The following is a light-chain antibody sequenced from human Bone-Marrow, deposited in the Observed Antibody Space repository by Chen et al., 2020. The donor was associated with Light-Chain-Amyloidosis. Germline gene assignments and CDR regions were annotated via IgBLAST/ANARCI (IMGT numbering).Light chain of an antibody. CDR1: QSVSSY. J-gene: IGKJ3*01. CDR3: QQRSNWPPGFT. Sequence: IVLTQSPATLSLSPGERATLSCRASQSVSSYLAWYQQKPGQAPRLLMYDASNRATGIPARFSGSGSGTDFTLTISSLEPEDFAVYYCQQRSNWPPGFTFGPGTKVDIK. V-gene: IGKV3-11*01. CDR2: DAS.